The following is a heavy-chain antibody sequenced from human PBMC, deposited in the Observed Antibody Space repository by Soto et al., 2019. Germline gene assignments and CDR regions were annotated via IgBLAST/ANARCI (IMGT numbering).Heavy chain of an antibody. Sequence: QVQLVQSGAEVKKPGASVKVSCKASGYIFTSYGISWVRQAPGQGLEWMGWISGKTAKTNYAQNLQGRVTTTTDTSTSTAYRQLRSLRSDDTAVYYCARVPREIILVGMDVWGQGTTGTVSS. J-gene: IGHJ6*02. V-gene: IGHV1-18*04. D-gene: IGHD2-2*01. CDR1: GYIFTSYG. CDR2: ISGKTAKT. CDR3: ARVPREIILVGMDV.